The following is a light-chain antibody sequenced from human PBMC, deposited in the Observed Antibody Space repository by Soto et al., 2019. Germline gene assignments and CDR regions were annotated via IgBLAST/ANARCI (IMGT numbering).Light chain of an antibody. CDR3: QQYGSSPRT. CDR2: GAS. Sequence: EIVLTQSPGTLSLSPGEGATLSCRASQSVGSSYLAWFQQRPGQAPRLLIYGASSRATGIPDRFSGSGSGTDFTLPISRLEPEDFAVYYCQQYGSSPRTFGQGTKVEIK. J-gene: IGKJ1*01. V-gene: IGKV3-20*01. CDR1: QSVGSSY.